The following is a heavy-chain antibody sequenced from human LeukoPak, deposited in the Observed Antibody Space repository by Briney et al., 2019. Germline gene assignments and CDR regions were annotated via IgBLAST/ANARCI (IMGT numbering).Heavy chain of an antibody. J-gene: IGHJ4*02. D-gene: IGHD4-17*01. V-gene: IGHV1-18*04. CDR1: GYTFTSYG. Sequence: ASVKVSFKASGYTFTSYGSSWLRQAPAQGLEWVGWISAYNGNTNYAQKFQGRVTMTTDTSTSTAYMELRSLRSGDTAVYYCAIDRRYYGDYVDYWGQGTLVTVSS. CDR3: AIDRRYYGDYVDY. CDR2: ISAYNGNT.